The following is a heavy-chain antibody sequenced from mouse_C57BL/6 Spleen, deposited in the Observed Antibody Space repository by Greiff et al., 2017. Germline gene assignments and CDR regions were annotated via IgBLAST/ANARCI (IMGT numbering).Heavy chain of an antibody. J-gene: IGHJ4*01. CDR2: LDPENGDT. D-gene: IGHD1-1*01. CDR3: TTYYGSSYVSHYYAMDY. CDR1: GFNIKDDY. V-gene: IGHV14-4*01. Sequence: EVQLQQSGAELVRPGASVKLSCTASGFNIKDDYMHWVKQRPEQGLEWIGWLDPENGDTEYASKFQGKATITADTSSNTAYLQLSSLTSEDTAVYYCTTYYGSSYVSHYYAMDYWGQGTSVTVSS.